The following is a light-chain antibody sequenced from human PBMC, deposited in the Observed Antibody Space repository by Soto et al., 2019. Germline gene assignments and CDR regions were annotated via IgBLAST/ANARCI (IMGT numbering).Light chain of an antibody. CDR3: LQDHNYPWT. J-gene: IGKJ1*01. V-gene: IGKV1-6*02. CDR1: QDMGND. CDR2: AAS. Sequence: RITQSPSSLSVLIIDRATITSGAVQDMGNDLAWYQQRPGEAPKLLLYAASTLRSGVPSRFSGSGSGTHFALTINSLQPEDSATYFCLQDHNYPWTFGQGTKVEI.